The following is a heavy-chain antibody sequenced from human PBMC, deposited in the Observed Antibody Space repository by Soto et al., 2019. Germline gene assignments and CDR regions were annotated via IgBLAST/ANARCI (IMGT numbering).Heavy chain of an antibody. CDR1: GYSFSNYS. CDR3: ARDGVQLWPRYYFDY. CDR2: ITPNGGST. V-gene: IGHV1-46*01. Sequence: VQLVQSGAEVKKPGASVQVSCKTSGYSFSNYSMHWVPQVPGQGLEWMGKITPNGGSTSLAQKFKDAVTLTRDTSTNTVYMELSSLTSEDTAVYYSARDGVQLWPRYYFDYWGQGTLVTVSS. D-gene: IGHD1-1*01. J-gene: IGHJ4*02.